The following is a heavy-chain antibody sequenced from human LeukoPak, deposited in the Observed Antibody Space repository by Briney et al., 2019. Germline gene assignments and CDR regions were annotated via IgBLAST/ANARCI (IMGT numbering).Heavy chain of an antibody. Sequence: PSETLSLTCTVSGGSISSSSYYWGWIRQPPGKGLEWIGSIYYSGSTYYNPSLKSRVTISVDTSKNQFSLKLSSVTAADTAVYYCARGAIAAAGRIDYWGQGTLVTVSS. V-gene: IGHV4-39*07. CDR3: ARGAIAAAGRIDY. CDR1: GGSISSSSYY. D-gene: IGHD6-13*01. J-gene: IGHJ4*02. CDR2: IYYSGST.